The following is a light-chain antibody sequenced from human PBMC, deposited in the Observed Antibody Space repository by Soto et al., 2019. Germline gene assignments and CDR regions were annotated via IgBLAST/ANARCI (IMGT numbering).Light chain of an antibody. CDR3: CSYAGSYSFGV. Sequence: QSALTQPRSVSGSLGQSVTISCAGTSSDVGAYNYVSWYQQHPGKAPKLMIYDVSKRPSGVPDRFSASKSGNTASLTISGLQAEDEADYYCCSYAGSYSFGVFGTGTKLTVL. CDR2: DVS. V-gene: IGLV2-11*01. J-gene: IGLJ1*01. CDR1: SSDVGAYNY.